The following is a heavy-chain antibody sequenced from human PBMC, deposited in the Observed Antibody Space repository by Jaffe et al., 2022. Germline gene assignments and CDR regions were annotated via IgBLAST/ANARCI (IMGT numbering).Heavy chain of an antibody. CDR2: ISWNSGSI. V-gene: IGHV3-9*01. J-gene: IGHJ4*02. Sequence: EVQLVESGGGLVQPGRSLRLSCAASGFTFDDYAMHWVRQAPGKGLEWVSGISWNSGSIGYADSVKGRFTISRDNAKNSLYLQMNSLRAEDTALYYCAKDINPQKLELRFKGVGFDYWGQGTLVTVSS. D-gene: IGHD1-7*01. CDR1: GFTFDDYA. CDR3: AKDINPQKLELRFKGVGFDY.